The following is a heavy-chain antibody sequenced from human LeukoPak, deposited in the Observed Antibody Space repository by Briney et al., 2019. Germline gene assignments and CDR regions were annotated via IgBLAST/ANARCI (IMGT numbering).Heavy chain of an antibody. D-gene: IGHD6-19*01. V-gene: IGHV1-69*13. CDR1: GGTFSSYA. J-gene: IGHJ4*02. CDR2: IIPIFGTT. CDR3: ARDSAEQWLTYYFDY. Sequence: SVKVSCKASGGTFSSYAFSWVRQAPGQGLEWMGGIIPIFGTTYYAQKYQGRVTITAGESTSTVYMELSSLTSEDTAIYYCARDSAEQWLTYYFDYWGQGTLVTVSS.